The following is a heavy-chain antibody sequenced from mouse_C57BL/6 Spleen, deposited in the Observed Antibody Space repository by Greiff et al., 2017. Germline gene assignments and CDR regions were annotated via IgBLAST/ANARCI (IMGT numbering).Heavy chain of an antibody. CDR1: GYTFTDYY. V-gene: IGHV1-19*01. J-gene: IGHJ2*01. Sequence: EVQLQQSGPVLVKPGASVKMSCKASGYTFTDYYMNWVKQSHGKSLEWIGVINPYNGGTSYNQKFKGKATLTVDKSSSTAYMELNSLTSEDSAVYYCAREGNYNFDYWGQGTTLTVSS. D-gene: IGHD2-1*01. CDR2: INPYNGGT. CDR3: AREGNYNFDY.